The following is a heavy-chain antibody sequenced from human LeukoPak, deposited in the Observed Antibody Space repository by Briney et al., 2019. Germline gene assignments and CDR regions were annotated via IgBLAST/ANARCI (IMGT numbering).Heavy chain of an antibody. CDR1: GLTFSSYG. CDR2: ISYDGSNK. CDR3: ARERLAFDI. J-gene: IGHJ3*02. D-gene: IGHD6-19*01. Sequence: QPGRSLRLSCAASGLTFSSYGMHWVRQAPGKGLEWVALISYDGSNKDYADSVKGRFTISRDNSKNTLDLQMNSLRAEDTAVYYCARERLAFDIWGQGTMVTVSS. V-gene: IGHV3-30*03.